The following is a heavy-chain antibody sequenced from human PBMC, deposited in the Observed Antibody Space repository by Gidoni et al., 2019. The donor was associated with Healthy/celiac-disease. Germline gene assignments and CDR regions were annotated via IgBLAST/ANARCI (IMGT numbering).Heavy chain of an antibody. D-gene: IGHD3-10*01. Sequence: QVQLVESGGGLVKPGGSLRLSCAASGFTFSDYYMSWIRQAPGKGLEWVSYISSSSSYTNYADSVKGRFTISRDNAKNSLYLQMNSLRAEDTAVYYCARAPNMVRGVVDYWGQGTLVTVSS. CDR1: GFTFSDYY. V-gene: IGHV3-11*06. CDR3: ARAPNMVRGVVDY. CDR2: ISSSSSYT. J-gene: IGHJ4*02.